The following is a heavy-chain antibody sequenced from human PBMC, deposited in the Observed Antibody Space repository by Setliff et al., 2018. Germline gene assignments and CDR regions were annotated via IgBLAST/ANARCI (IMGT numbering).Heavy chain of an antibody. CDR2: IDPSGNT. D-gene: IGHD3-10*01. CDR3: ARSLGSGSYYNSRPFYSDY. J-gene: IGHJ4*02. CDR1: GGSISSGSNY. Sequence: SETLSLTCTVSGGSISSGSNYWSWIRQPAGRGLEWIGHIDPSGNTNYHPSLKRRVTISGDTSKNQFSLKLTSVTAADTAVYFCARSLGSGSYYNSRPFYSDYWGQGTLVTVSS. V-gene: IGHV4-61*09.